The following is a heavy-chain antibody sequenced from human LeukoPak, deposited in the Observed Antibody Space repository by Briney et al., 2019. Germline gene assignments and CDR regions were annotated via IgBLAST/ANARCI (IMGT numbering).Heavy chain of an antibody. CDR2: ISGSGGST. V-gene: IGHV3-23*01. CDR3: AKGIAVAGPPAAFDY. D-gene: IGHD6-19*01. CDR1: GFTFNNYA. Sequence: GGSLRLSCAASGFTFNNYAMSWVRQAPGKGLEWVSAISGSGGSTYYADSVKGRFTISRDNSKNTLYLQMNSLRAEDTAVYYCAKGIAVAGPPAAFDYWGQGTLVTVSS. J-gene: IGHJ4*02.